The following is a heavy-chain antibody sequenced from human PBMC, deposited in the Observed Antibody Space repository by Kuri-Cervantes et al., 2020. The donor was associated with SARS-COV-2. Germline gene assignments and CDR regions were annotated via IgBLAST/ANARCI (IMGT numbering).Heavy chain of an antibody. V-gene: IGHV3-30*02. CDR3: AKLFGKAAAGNRDYYCMDV. CDR1: GFTFSSYG. Sequence: GGSLRLSCAASGFTFSSYGMHWVRQAPGKGLEWVAFIRYDGSNKYYADSVKGRFTISRDNSKNTLYLQMNSLRAEDTAVYYCAKLFGKAAAGNRDYYCMDVWGKGTTVAVSS. D-gene: IGHD6-13*01. CDR2: IRYDGSNK. J-gene: IGHJ6*03.